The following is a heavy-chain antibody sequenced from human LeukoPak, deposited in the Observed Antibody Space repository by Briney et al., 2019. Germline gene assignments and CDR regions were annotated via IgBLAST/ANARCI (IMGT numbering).Heavy chain of an antibody. Sequence: GGSLRLSCAAAGFSFSDYYMNWFRQVPGKGLEWISYISNSGGAMFYADSVKGRFTVSRDNSKNTLYLQMNSLRAEDTAVYYCARGNWFDPWGQGTLVTVSS. CDR2: ISNSGGAM. V-gene: IGHV3-11*01. J-gene: IGHJ5*02. CDR1: GFSFSDYY. CDR3: ARGNWFDP.